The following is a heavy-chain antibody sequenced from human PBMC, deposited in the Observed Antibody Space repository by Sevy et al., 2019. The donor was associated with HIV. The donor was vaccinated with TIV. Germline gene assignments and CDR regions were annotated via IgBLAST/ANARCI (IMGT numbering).Heavy chain of an antibody. V-gene: IGHV4-4*02. J-gene: IGHJ6*02. Sequence: SETLSLTCAVSGGSISSSNWWSWVRQPPGKGLEWIGEIYHSGSTNYNPSLKSRVTISVDKSKNQFSLKLGSVTAADTAVYYCARGPLWVVVPAAMNDYYYYYGMDVWGQGTTVTVSS. CDR2: IYHSGST. D-gene: IGHD2-2*01. CDR3: ARGPLWVVVPAAMNDYYYYYGMDV. CDR1: GGSISSSNW.